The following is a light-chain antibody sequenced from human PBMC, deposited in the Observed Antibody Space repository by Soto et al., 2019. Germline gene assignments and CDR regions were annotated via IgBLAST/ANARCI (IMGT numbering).Light chain of an antibody. CDR1: QTVNSDY. CDR2: DAS. Sequence: EIVLTQSPGTLSLSPGETATLSCRASQTVNSDYLAWFQQRPGQAPRLLIYDASNRATGIPARFSGSGSGTDFTLTISSLDPEDFAVYYCQQRSDWPLTFGQGTRLEIK. V-gene: IGKV3-11*01. CDR3: QQRSDWPLT. J-gene: IGKJ5*01.